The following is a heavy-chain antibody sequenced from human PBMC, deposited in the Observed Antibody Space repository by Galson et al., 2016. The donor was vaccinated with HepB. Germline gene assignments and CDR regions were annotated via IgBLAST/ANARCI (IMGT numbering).Heavy chain of an antibody. V-gene: IGHV3-72*01. J-gene: IGHJ3*01. CDR1: GLTFSDHY. CDR3: ASYYGDYSSSAFDL. D-gene: IGHD4-17*01. Sequence: SLRLSCAASGLTFSDHYLHWVRQAPGKGLEWVGRSRNRANSYTTEYAASVEGRFTISRDNSRNSLYLQMHNLKSEDTAVYYCASYYGDYSSSAFDLWGQGTMVTVSS. CDR2: SRNRANSYTT.